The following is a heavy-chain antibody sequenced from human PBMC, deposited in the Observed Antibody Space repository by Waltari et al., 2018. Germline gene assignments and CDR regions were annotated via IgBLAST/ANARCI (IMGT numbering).Heavy chain of an antibody. Sequence: QVQLVQSGAEVKKPGSSVKVSCKASGGTFSSYAISGVRQAPGQGLEWMGGIIPIFGTANYEQKFQGRVTITTDESTSTAYMELSSLRSEDTAVYYCARPYDSSGYYSEDYYYGMDVWGQGTTVTVSS. J-gene: IGHJ6*02. D-gene: IGHD3-22*01. CDR2: IIPIFGTA. CDR1: GGTFSSYA. V-gene: IGHV1-69*05. CDR3: ARPYDSSGYYSEDYYYGMDV.